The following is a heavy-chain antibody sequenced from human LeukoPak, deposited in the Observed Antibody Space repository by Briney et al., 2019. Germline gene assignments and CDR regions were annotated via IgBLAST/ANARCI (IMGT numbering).Heavy chain of an antibody. J-gene: IGHJ6*03. V-gene: IGHV3-30*02. Sequence: GGSLRLSCAASGFTFSSYGMHWVRQAPGKGLEWVAFIRYDGSNEYYADSVKGRFTISRDNSKNTLYLQMNSLRAEDTAVYYCAKDETTVTTFYYYYYYMDVWGKGTTVTISS. CDR2: IRYDGSNE. CDR3: AKDETTVTTFYYYYYYMDV. CDR1: GFTFSSYG. D-gene: IGHD4-17*01.